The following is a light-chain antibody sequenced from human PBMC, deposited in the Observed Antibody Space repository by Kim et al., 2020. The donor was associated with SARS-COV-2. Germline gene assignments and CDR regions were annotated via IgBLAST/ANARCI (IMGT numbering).Light chain of an antibody. Sequence: STGDRVTITCRASQGISSYLAWYQQKPGKAPKLLIYAASTLQSGVPSRFSGSGSGTDFTLTISCLQSEDFATYYCQQYYSYPQITFGQGTRLEIK. J-gene: IGKJ5*01. CDR3: QQYYSYPQIT. CDR1: QGISSY. CDR2: AAS. V-gene: IGKV1-8*01.